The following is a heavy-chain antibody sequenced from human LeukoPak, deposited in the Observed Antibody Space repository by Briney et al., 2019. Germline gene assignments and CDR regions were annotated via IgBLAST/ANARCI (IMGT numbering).Heavy chain of an antibody. J-gene: IGHJ4*02. CDR1: GYTFTSYG. CDR3: ARADSAPLKEFDY. D-gene: IGHD3-10*01. V-gene: IGHV1-18*01. CDR2: ISAYNGNT. Sequence: GASVKVSCEASGYTFTSYGISWVRQAPGQGLEWMGWISAYNGNTNYAQKLQGRVTMTRDTSTSTVYMELSSLRSEDTAVYYCARADSAPLKEFDYWGQGTLVTVSS.